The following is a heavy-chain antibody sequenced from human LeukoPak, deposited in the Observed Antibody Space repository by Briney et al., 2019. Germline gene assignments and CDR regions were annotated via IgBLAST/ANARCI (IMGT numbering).Heavy chain of an antibody. D-gene: IGHD4-17*01. CDR1: GYTFTGYY. Sequence: GASVKVSCKASGYTFTGYYMHWVRQAPGQGLEWMGWINPNSGGTNYAQKFQGRVTMTRDTSISTAYMELSRLRSDDTAVYCCARELTTVTTFEYFQHWGQGTLVTVSS. CDR2: INPNSGGT. CDR3: ARELTTVTTFEYFQH. V-gene: IGHV1-2*02. J-gene: IGHJ1*01.